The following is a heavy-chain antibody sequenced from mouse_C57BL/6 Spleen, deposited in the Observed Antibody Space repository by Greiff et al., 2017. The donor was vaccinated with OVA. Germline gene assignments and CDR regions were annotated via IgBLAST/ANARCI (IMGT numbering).Heavy chain of an antibody. V-gene: IGHV1-82*01. Sequence: QVQLQQSGPELVKPGASVKISCKASGYAFSSSWMNWVKQRPGKGLEWIGRIYPGDGDTNCNGKFKGKATLTADKSSSTAYMQLSSLTSEDSAVYFCARDYYGRGYFDVWGTGTTVTVSS. CDR2: IYPGDGDT. CDR1: GYAFSSSW. D-gene: IGHD1-1*01. J-gene: IGHJ1*03. CDR3: ARDYYGRGYFDV.